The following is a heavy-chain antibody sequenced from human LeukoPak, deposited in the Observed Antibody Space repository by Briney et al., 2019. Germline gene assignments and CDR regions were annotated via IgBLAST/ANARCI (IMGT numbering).Heavy chain of an antibody. CDR1: GFTFSDYY. CDR3: ARVAVAGTKYNWFDP. Sequence: PGGSLRLSCAASGFTFSDYYMSWIRQAPGKGLEWVSYISSSGSTIYYADSVKGRFTISRDNAKNSLYLQMSSLRAEDTAVYYCARVAVAGTKYNWFDPWGQGTLVTVSS. J-gene: IGHJ5*02. V-gene: IGHV3-11*01. CDR2: ISSSGSTI. D-gene: IGHD6-19*01.